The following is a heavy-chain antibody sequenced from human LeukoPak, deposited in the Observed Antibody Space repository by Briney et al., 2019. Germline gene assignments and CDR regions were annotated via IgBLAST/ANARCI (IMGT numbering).Heavy chain of an antibody. V-gene: IGHV1-69*01. CDR3: ARDDPRVAAAAPSHFDY. CDR1: GGTFSSYA. J-gene: IGHJ4*02. CDR2: VIPIFGTA. D-gene: IGHD6-13*01. Sequence: SVKVSCKASGGTFSSYAISWVRQAPGQGLEWMGGVIPIFGTANYAQKFQGRVTITADESTSTAYMELSSLRSEDTAVYYCARDDPRVAAAAPSHFDYWGQGTLVTVSS.